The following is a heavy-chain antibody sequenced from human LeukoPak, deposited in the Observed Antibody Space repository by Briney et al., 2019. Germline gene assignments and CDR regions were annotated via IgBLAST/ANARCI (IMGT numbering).Heavy chain of an antibody. CDR2: IKQDGSEK. J-gene: IGHJ3*02. D-gene: IGHD4-17*01. CDR1: GFTFSNYW. CDR3: AREYGDYVYAFDI. V-gene: IGHV3-7*01. Sequence: GGSLRLSCAGSGFTFSNYWMSWVRQAPGKGLEWVANIKQDGSEKYYVDSVKGRFTISRDNAKNSLYLQMNSLRAEDTAVYYCAREYGDYVYAFDIWGQGTMVTVSS.